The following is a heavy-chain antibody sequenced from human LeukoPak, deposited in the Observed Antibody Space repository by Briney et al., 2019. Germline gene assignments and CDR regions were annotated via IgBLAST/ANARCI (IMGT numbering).Heavy chain of an antibody. CDR1: GFTFSSYG. J-gene: IGHJ4*02. CDR2: IWYDGSNK. D-gene: IGHD5-12*01. CDR3: ARGGVATNFDY. V-gene: IGHV3-33*01. Sequence: GGSLRLSCAASGFTFSSYGMHWVRQAPGKGLEWVAVIWYDGSNKYYADSVKGRFTISRDNSKNTLYLQMNSLRAEDTAVYYCARGGVATNFDYWGQGTLVTVSS.